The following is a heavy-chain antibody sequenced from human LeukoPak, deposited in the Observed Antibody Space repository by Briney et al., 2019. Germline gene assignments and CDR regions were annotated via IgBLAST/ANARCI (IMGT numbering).Heavy chain of an antibody. D-gene: IGHD3-22*01. Sequence: ASVKVSCKASGHTSTSNDINWVRQATGQGLEWMGWMNPNSGNTGYAQKFQGRVTMTRNASISTAYMELSSLRSEDTAVYYCARGGDSSGHTDYWGQGTLVTVSS. CDR3: ARGGDSSGHTDY. J-gene: IGHJ4*02. V-gene: IGHV1-8*01. CDR1: GHTSTSND. CDR2: MNPNSGNT.